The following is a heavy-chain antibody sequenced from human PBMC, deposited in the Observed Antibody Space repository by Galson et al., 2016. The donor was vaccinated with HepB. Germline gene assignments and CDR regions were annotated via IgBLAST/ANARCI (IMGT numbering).Heavy chain of an antibody. Sequence: SLRLSCAASGFTFSNYGMQWVRQAPGKGLEWVAVVSHDGGTTYYADSVKGRFTVSRDNSKNTLYLQMNSLRAEDTAVYYCAKESYGSGKSFRGDFDYWGQGTLVSVSS. J-gene: IGHJ4*02. CDR2: VSHDGGTT. D-gene: IGHD3-10*01. CDR3: AKESYGSGKSFRGDFDY. CDR1: GFTFSNYG. V-gene: IGHV3-30*18.